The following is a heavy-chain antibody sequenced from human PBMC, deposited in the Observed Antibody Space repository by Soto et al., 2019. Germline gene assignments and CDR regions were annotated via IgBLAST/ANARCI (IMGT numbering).Heavy chain of an antibody. CDR2: IIPISGTA. CDR3: ARSQVSSTSLEIYYYYYYGMDG. CDR1: GGTFSSYA. V-gene: IGHV1-69*01. Sequence: QVQLVQSGAEVKKPGSSVKVSCKASGGTFSSYAISWVRQAPGQGLEWMGGIIPISGTANYAQKFQGRVTSTADESTSTAYMERSSLRSEDTAVYYWARSQVSSTSLEIYYYYYYGMDGWGQGTTVTVSS. J-gene: IGHJ6*02. D-gene: IGHD2-2*01.